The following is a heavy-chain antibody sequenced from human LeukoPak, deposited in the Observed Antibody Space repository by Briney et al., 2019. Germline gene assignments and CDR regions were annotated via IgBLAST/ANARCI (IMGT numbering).Heavy chain of an antibody. D-gene: IGHD3-3*01. J-gene: IGHJ6*03. CDR1: GFTFSSYW. Sequence: GGSLRLSCAASGFTFSSYWMSWLRQAPGKGLEWVANIKKDGSEKYYVDSVKGRFTISRDNAKNSLYLQMNSLRAEDTAVYYCAKGSKLLLITRDHYMAVWGKGTTVTISS. CDR2: IKKDGSEK. V-gene: IGHV3-7*01. CDR3: AKGSKLLLITRDHYMAV.